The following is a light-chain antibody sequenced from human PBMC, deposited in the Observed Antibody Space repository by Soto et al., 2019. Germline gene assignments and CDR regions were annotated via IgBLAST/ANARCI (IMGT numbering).Light chain of an antibody. CDR3: LQDHDDPWT. J-gene: IGKJ1*01. CDR2: AAS. Sequence: ATQMTQSPSSLSASVGDIITITCRASRDIGSDLSWYQKKPGKAPTLLIYAASNLQSGVPSRLSGSRSGTELTITVSSMQPEDFATYYCLQDHDDPWTFGQGTKVDIK. CDR1: RDIGSD. V-gene: IGKV1-6*01.